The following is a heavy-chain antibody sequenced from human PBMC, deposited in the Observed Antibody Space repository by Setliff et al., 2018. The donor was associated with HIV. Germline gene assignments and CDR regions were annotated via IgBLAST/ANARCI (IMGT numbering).Heavy chain of an antibody. Sequence: SETLSLTCTVSGASISSSSHHWAWIRQPPGKGLEYIGNIYYTGITHHNPSLESRVATSVDTSKNQFSLKLSSVTAADTAVYYCARIVRWELVATSTFFYYYMDVWGKGTTVTVSS. V-gene: IGHV4-39*01. D-gene: IGHD1-26*01. CDR1: GASISSSSHH. CDR2: IYYTGIT. CDR3: ARIVRWELVATSTFFYYYMDV. J-gene: IGHJ6*03.